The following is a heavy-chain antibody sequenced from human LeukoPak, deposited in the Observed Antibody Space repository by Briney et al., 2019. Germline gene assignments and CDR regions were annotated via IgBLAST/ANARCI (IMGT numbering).Heavy chain of an antibody. CDR1: GDSISSYY. Sequence: PSDTLSLTCTVSGDSISSYYWNWIRQPAGKGLEWIGRLYTSGSTNYNPSLKSRVTMSVDTSKNQFSLKLSSVTAADTAVYYCARSTMVRGVTAYYGMDVWGQGTTVTVSS. J-gene: IGHJ6*02. CDR2: LYTSGST. V-gene: IGHV4-4*07. CDR3: ARSTMVRGVTAYYGMDV. D-gene: IGHD3-10*01.